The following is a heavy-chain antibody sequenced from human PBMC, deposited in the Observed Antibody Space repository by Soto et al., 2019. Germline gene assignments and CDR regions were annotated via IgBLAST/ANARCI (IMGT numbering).Heavy chain of an antibody. V-gene: IGHV3-30*18. CDR3: AKVSYDILTGPGGLIDY. CDR2: MSYDGRNK. D-gene: IGHD3-9*01. Sequence: QVQLVESGGGVVQPGRSLRLSCAASGFTFSRYGMHWVRQAPGKGLEWVAVMSYDGRNKYYADSVKGRFTISRDNSKNTLYLQMNSLRAEDTAVYYCAKVSYDILTGPGGLIDYWGQGTLVTVSS. CDR1: GFTFSRYG. J-gene: IGHJ4*02.